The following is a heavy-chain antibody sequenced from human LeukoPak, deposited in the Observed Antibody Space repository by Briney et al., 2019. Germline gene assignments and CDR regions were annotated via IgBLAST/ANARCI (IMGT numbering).Heavy chain of an antibody. J-gene: IGHJ4*02. D-gene: IGHD6-6*01. CDR3: ARVGWRSSSSKAADY. Sequence: SETLCLTCAVYGGSFSVYYWSCIRPPLGRGLEWMGQIKHSGSTNYNPSLKRRVTISVDTSKNQFSLKLSSVTAADTAVYYCARVGWRSSSSKAADYWGQGTLVTVSS. V-gene: IGHV4-34*01. CDR2: IKHSGST. CDR1: GGSFSVYY.